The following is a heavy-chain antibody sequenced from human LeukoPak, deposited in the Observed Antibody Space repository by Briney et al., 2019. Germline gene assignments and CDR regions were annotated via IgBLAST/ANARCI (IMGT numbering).Heavy chain of an antibody. V-gene: IGHV3-7*04. J-gene: IGHJ4*02. CDR2: MKQDGSEK. CDR1: GFTFRSYW. CDR3: AGGVTGVDY. D-gene: IGHD3-3*01. Sequence: PGGSLRLSCAVSGFTFRSYWMNWVRQAPGKGLEWVANMKQDGSEKNYLDSVRGRFIISRDNVKNSFYPQMSSLRVEDTALYYCAGGVTGVDYWGQGTLVTVSS.